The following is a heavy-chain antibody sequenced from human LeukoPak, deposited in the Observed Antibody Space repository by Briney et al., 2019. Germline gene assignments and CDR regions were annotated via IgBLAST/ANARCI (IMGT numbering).Heavy chain of an antibody. Sequence: LGASVKVSCKASGGTFSSYAISWVRQAPGQGLEWMGGIIPIFGTANYAQKFQGRVTITADESTSTAYMELSSLRSEDTAVYYCEGSTYAFDIWGQGTMVTVSS. CDR1: GGTFSSYA. CDR2: IIPIFGTA. J-gene: IGHJ3*02. V-gene: IGHV1-69*13. CDR3: EGSTYAFDI. D-gene: IGHD2-2*01.